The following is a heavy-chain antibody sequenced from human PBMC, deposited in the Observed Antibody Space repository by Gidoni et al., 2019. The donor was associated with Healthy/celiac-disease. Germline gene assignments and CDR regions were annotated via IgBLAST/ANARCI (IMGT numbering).Heavy chain of an antibody. J-gene: IGHJ6*02. Sequence: EVQLVQSGAEVTKPGATVNISCKVSGYTFTDYSMPWLQQAPGKGLEWMGLVDPEDGETIYAEKFQGRVTITADTSTDTAYMELSSLRSEDTAVYYCATAQGDIDVVVTAKLGVMDVWGQGTTVTVSS. V-gene: IGHV1-69-2*01. CDR1: GYTFTDYS. CDR3: ATAQGDIDVVVTAKLGVMDV. CDR2: VDPEDGET. D-gene: IGHD2-21*02.